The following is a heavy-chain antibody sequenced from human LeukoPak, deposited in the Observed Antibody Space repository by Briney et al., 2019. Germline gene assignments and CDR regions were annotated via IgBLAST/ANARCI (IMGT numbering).Heavy chain of an antibody. CDR1: GYTFTSYD. J-gene: IGHJ5*02. Sequence: ASVKVSCKASGYTFTSYDINWVRQATGQGLEWMGWMNPNSGNTGYAQKFQGRVTITRNTSISTAYMELSSLRSEDTAVYYCATGDRFVSSSNWFDPWGQGTLVTVSS. CDR2: MNPNSGNT. D-gene: IGHD6-13*01. CDR3: ATGDRFVSSSNWFDP. V-gene: IGHV1-8*03.